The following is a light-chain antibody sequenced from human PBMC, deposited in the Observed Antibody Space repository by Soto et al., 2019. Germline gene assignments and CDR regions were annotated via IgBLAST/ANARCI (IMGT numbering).Light chain of an antibody. V-gene: IGKV2-30*02. CDR2: KVS. J-gene: IGKJ5*01. CDR1: QSLVHSGGNTY. Sequence: DVVMTQSPLSLPVTLGQPASISCRSSQSLVHSGGNTYLNWFQQRPGRSPRRLIYKVSNRDSGVPARFSGSGSGTDFALKISRVEAEDVGVYYCMQGTHWPITFGQGTRLETK. CDR3: MQGTHWPIT.